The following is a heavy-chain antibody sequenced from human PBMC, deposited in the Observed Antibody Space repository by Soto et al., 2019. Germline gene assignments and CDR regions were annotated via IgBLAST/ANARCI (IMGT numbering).Heavy chain of an antibody. CDR1: GFTFSSYG. D-gene: IGHD6-13*01. Sequence: QVQLVEAGGGVVPPGRSLRLSCAASGFTFSSYGMHWVRQAPGKGLEWVAVISYDGSNKYYADSVKGRFTISRDNSKNTLYLQMNSLRAEDTAVYYCAKDPAAAGTRNKYYFDYWGQGTLVAVSS. V-gene: IGHV3-30*18. CDR2: ISYDGSNK. J-gene: IGHJ4*02. CDR3: AKDPAAAGTRNKYYFDY.